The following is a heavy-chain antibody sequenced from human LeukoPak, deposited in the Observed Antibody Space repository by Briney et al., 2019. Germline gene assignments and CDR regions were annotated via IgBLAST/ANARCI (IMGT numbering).Heavy chain of an antibody. CDR2: INHSGST. J-gene: IGHJ4*02. CDR3: ARPRRITMVRGSGYYFDY. Sequence: SETLSLTCAVYGGSFSGYYWSWIRQPPGKGLEWLGEINHSGSTNYNPSLKSRVTISVDTSKNQFSLKLSSVTAADTAVYYCARPRRITMVRGSGYYFDYWGQGTLVTVSS. CDR1: GGSFSGYY. V-gene: IGHV4-34*01. D-gene: IGHD3-10*01.